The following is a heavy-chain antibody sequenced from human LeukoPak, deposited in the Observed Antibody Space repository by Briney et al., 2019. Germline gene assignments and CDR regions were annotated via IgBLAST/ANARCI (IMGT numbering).Heavy chain of an antibody. J-gene: IGHJ6*03. CDR2: ISYSGST. Sequence: SETLSLTCKVSGDSMTSSSYEWAWIRQTPGKGLEWIGTISYSGSTDYNPSLKSRVTISVDTSKDQFSLNLSSVTAADTAVYYCARTTEAHSWRTRYYDYYMDVWGKGTTVTVSS. D-gene: IGHD6-13*01. CDR1: GDSMTSSSYE. V-gene: IGHV4-39*07. CDR3: ARTTEAHSWRTRYYDYYMDV.